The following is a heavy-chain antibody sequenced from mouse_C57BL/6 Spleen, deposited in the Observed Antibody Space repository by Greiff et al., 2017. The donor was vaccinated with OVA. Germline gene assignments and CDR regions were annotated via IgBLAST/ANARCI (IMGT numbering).Heavy chain of an antibody. CDR1: GYTFTSYW. J-gene: IGHJ4*01. CDR2: IYPGSGST. V-gene: IGHV1-55*01. CDR3: ARGYYGSSPYYAMDY. Sequence: QVQLKQPGAELVKPGASVKMSCKASGYTFTSYWITWVKQRPGQGLEWIGDIYPGSGSTNYNEKFKSKATLTVDTSSSTAYMQLSSLTSEDSAVYYCARGYYGSSPYYAMDYWGQGTSVTVSS. D-gene: IGHD1-1*01.